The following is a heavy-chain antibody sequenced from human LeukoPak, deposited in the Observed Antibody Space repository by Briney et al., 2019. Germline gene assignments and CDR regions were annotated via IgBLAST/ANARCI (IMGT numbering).Heavy chain of an antibody. CDR1: GFTFSSYA. Sequence: GGSLRLSCAASGFTFSSYAMSWVRQAPGKGLEWVSSISSSGSTYYADSVKGRFTISRDNSKNTMWLQMNSLRAEDTAAYYCAKEVVYYFDYWGLGTLVTVSS. V-gene: IGHV3-23*01. CDR2: ISSSGST. J-gene: IGHJ4*02. D-gene: IGHD3-22*01. CDR3: AKEVVYYFDY.